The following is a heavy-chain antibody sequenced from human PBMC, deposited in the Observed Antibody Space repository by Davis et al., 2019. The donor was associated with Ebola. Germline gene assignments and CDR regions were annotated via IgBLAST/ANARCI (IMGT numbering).Heavy chain of an antibody. CDR1: GYTFTSYY. V-gene: IGHV1-46*01. Sequence: ASVKVSCKASGYTFTSYYMHWVRQAPGQGLEWMGIINPSGGSTSYAQKFQGRVTMTRDTSTSTVYMELSSLRSEDTAVYYCASTTVRYFDWLTPYGMDVWGQGTTVTVSS. CDR2: INPSGGST. J-gene: IGHJ6*02. CDR3: ASTTVRYFDWLTPYGMDV. D-gene: IGHD3-9*01.